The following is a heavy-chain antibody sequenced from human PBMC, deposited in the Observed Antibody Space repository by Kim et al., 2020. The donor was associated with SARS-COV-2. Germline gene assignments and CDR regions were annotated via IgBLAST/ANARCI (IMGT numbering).Heavy chain of an antibody. CDR2: ISSSSSYI. CDR3: ARGAEITFGGDAFDL. J-gene: IGHJ2*01. V-gene: IGHV3-21*01. Sequence: GGSLRLSCAASGFTFSSYSMNWVRQAPGKGLEWVSSISSSSSYIYYADSVKGRFTISRDNAKNSLYLQMNSLRAEDTAVYYCARGAEITFGGDAFDLWGRGTLVTVSS. CDR1: GFTFSSYS. D-gene: IGHD3-16*01.